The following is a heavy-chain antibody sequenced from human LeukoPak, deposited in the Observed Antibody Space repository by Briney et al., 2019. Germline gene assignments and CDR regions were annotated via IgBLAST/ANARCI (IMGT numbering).Heavy chain of an antibody. D-gene: IGHD1-26*01. CDR2: IYYSGST. V-gene: IGHV4-31*03. CDR3: ARESLGASIDY. CDR1: GGSISSGGYY. Sequence: SETLSLTCTVSGGSISSGGYYWSWIRQHPGKGLEWIGYIYYSGSTYYNPSLKSRVTISVDTSKNQFSLKLSSVTAADTAVYYCARESLGASIDYWDQGTLVTVSS. J-gene: IGHJ4*02.